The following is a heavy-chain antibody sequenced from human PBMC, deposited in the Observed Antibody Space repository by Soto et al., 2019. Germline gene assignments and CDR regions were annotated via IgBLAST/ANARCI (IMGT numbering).Heavy chain of an antibody. CDR1: GGSISSSSYY. D-gene: IGHD3-22*01. V-gene: IGHV4-39*01. CDR3: ARRLYYDSSGFEGGGMDV. Sequence: QLQLQESGPGLVKPSETLSLTCTVSGGSISSSSYYWGWIRQPPGKGLEWIGRMYYSGSTYYNPSLKSRVTISVDTSKNQFSLKLSSVTAADTAVYYCARRLYYDSSGFEGGGMDVWGQGTTVTVAS. J-gene: IGHJ6*02. CDR2: MYYSGST.